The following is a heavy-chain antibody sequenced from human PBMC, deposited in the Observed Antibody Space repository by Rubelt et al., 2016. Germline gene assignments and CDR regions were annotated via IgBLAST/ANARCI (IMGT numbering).Heavy chain of an antibody. CDR1: GFTFSSYA. Sequence: QLVESGGGVVQPGKSLRLSCAASGFTFSSYAMHWVRQAPGKGLEWVAVISYDGSKKNYADSVKGRFTISRDNSKNTLYLQMNSLRAEDTAVYFCASWFFRVDYWGQGTLVTVSS. CDR2: ISYDGSKK. V-gene: IGHV3-30-3*01. J-gene: IGHJ4*02. CDR3: ASWFFRVDY. D-gene: IGHD3-10*01.